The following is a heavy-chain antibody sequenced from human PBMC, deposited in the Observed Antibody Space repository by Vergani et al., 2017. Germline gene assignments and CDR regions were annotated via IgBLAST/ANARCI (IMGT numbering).Heavy chain of an antibody. Sequence: QVQLVESGGGVVQPGRSLRLSCAASGFTFSSYGMHWVRQAPGKGLEWVAVIWYDGSNKYYADSVKGRFTISRDNSKNTLYLQMNSLGAEDTAVYYCARSRGTFDYWGQGTLVTVSS. V-gene: IGHV3-33*01. J-gene: IGHJ4*02. CDR1: GFTFSSYG. D-gene: IGHD1-26*01. CDR2: IWYDGSNK. CDR3: ARSRGTFDY.